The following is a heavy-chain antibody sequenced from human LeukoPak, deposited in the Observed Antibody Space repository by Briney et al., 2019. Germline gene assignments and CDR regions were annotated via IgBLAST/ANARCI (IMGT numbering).Heavy chain of an antibody. CDR1: GFPFSPYA. CDR3: AKGLRDGSNKYFDS. CDR2: IGSDGTNK. Sequence: VGSLRLSCAASGFPFSPYAMHCVRQAPGAGLERVACIGSDGTNKHYGDAVRGRFTISRDNSKNTLYLQMNSLRAEDTAVYYCAKGLRDGSNKYFDSWGQGTLVTVSS. D-gene: IGHD5-24*01. V-gene: IGHV3-30*02. J-gene: IGHJ4*02.